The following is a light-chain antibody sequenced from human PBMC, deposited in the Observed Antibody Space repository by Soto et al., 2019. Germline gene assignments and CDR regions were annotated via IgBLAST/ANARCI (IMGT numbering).Light chain of an antibody. CDR3: MQALQTI. CDR1: QSLLHSNGYNY. CDR2: LGS. V-gene: IGKV2-28*01. Sequence: DIVMTQSPLSLPVTPGEPASISCRSSQSLLHSNGYNYLDWYLQKPGQSPQLLIYLGSNRASGVPDRFSDSGSGTDFTLKISRVEAEDVGVYYCMQALQTIFGQGTKLEIK. J-gene: IGKJ2*01.